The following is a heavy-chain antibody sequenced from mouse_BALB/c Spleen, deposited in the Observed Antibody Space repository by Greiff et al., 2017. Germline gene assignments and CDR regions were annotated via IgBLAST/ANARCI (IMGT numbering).Heavy chain of an antibody. V-gene: IGHV3-2*02. CDR1: GYSITSDYA. CDR3: ARGNEDYFDY. J-gene: IGHJ2*01. Sequence: EVKLVESGPGLVKPSQSLSLTCTVTGYSITSDYAWNWIRQFPGNKLEWMGYISYSGSTSYNPSLNSRISITRYQSKKQFFLQLNSVTTEDTATYYCARGNEDYFDYWGQGTTLTVSS. CDR2: ISYSGST.